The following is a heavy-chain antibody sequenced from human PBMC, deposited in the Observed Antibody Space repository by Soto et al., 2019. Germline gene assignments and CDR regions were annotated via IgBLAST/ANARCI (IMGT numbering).Heavy chain of an antibody. CDR2: ISASGGNT. V-gene: IGHV3-23*01. Sequence: EVQLLESGGGLVQPGGSLRLSCAASGFSFSTNAMSWVRQAPGKGLEWVSGISASGGNTYYPDSVKGLFTTSRNNSKNTRYLQMNSLRAGDTAVYYCAKDFYSTSYSTSSFSAFDFWGQGTVVTVSS. CDR3: AKDFYSTSYSTSSFSAFDF. CDR1: GFSFSTNA. D-gene: IGHD6-6*01. J-gene: IGHJ3*01.